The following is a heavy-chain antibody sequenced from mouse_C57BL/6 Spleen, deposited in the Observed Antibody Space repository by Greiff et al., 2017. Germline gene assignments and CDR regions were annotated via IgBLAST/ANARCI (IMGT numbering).Heavy chain of an antibody. CDR3: ARSMGRTMGD. Sequence: QVQLKQPGAELVMPGASVKLSCKASGYTFTSYWMHWVKQRPGQGLEWIGEIVPSDSYTNYNQKFKGKSTLTVDKSSSTAYMQLSSLTPEDSAVYYCARSMGRTMGDWGQGTAVTVSS. CDR1: GYTFTSYW. CDR2: IVPSDSYT. V-gene: IGHV1-69*01. J-gene: IGHJ4*01. D-gene: IGHD2-3*01.